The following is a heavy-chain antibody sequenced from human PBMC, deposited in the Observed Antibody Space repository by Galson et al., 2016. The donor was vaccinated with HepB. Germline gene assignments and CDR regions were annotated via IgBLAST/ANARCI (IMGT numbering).Heavy chain of an antibody. J-gene: IGHJ6*04. CDR2: LYNGRT. Sequence: ETLSLTCTVSGGSISSSTYYWGWIRQPPGKGLEWIGSLYNGRTYYNQSLKSRVTISVDTSKNQFSLKLSSVIAADTAVYYCATLDFWSGYFYYGMDVWGKGTTVTVSS. CDR1: GGSISSSTYY. V-gene: IGHV4-39*01. D-gene: IGHD3-3*01. CDR3: ATLDFWSGYFYYGMDV.